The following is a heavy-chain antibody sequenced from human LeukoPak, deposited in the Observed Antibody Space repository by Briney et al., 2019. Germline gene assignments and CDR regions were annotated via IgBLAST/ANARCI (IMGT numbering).Heavy chain of an antibody. CDR3: ARTYLGGVVVPAAPPDYGDYVDAFDI. Sequence: SETLSLTCTVSGGSISSYYWSWIRQPPGKGLEWIGYIYYSGSTNYNPPLKSRVTISVDTSKNQFSLKLSSVTAADTAVYYCARTYLGGVVVPAAPPDYGDYVDAFDIWGQGTMVTVSS. D-gene: IGHD2-2*01. CDR1: GGSISSYY. J-gene: IGHJ3*02. V-gene: IGHV4-59*01. CDR2: IYYSGST.